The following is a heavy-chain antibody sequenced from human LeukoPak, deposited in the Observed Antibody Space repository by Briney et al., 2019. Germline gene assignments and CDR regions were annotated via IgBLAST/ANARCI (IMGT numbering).Heavy chain of an antibody. Sequence: ASVKVSCKASGYTFTGYYMHWVRQAPGQGLEWMGWINPNSSGTNYAQKFQGRVTMTRDTSISTAYMELSRLRSDDTAVYYCARPSIAAETWFDPWGQGTLVTVSS. D-gene: IGHD6-13*01. CDR3: ARPSIAAETWFDP. CDR1: GYTFTGYY. V-gene: IGHV1-2*02. CDR2: INPNSSGT. J-gene: IGHJ5*02.